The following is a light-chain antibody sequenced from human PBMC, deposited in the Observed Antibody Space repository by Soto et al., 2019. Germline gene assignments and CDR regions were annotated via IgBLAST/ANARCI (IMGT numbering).Light chain of an antibody. V-gene: IGLV2-8*01. Sequence: PPSETGSASLAATIFKKGTKNDLGVYDFVSWYQHHPGKAPRLIIYEVVQRPSGVPDRFSGSKSGNTASLTVSGLQAADEADYFCKSYAGSNTYVFGSGTKV. CDR2: EVV. CDR1: KNDLGVYDF. CDR3: KSYAGSNTYV. J-gene: IGLJ1*01.